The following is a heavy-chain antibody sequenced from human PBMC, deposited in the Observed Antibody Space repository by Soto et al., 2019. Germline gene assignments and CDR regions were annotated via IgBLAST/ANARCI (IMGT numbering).Heavy chain of an antibody. CDR1: GYTFTSYA. Sequence: QVQLVQSGAEVKKPGASVKVSCKASGYTFTSYAMHWVRQAPGQRLEWMGWINAGNGNTKYSQKFQGRVTITRDTSASTAYMDQSSLRSEDTAVYYCARGPGGPDGPGDYWGQGTLVTVSS. V-gene: IGHV1-3*01. CDR3: ARGPGGPDGPGDY. CDR2: INAGNGNT. D-gene: IGHD2-15*01. J-gene: IGHJ4*02.